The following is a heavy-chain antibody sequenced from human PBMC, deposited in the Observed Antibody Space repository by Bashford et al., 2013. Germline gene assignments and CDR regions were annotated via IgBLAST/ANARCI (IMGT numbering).Heavy chain of an antibody. D-gene: IGHD6-6*01. CDR3: AREMEYSSSAAAYYGMDV. J-gene: IGHJ6*02. V-gene: IGHV1-8*02. CDR2: INANNGST. Sequence: ASVKVSCKASGYNFTGYYIFWVRQAPGQGLEWMGSINANNGSTNYAQKFQGRVTMTRNTSISTAYMELSSLRSEDTAVYYCAREMEYSSSAAAYYGMDVWGQGTTVTVSS. CDR1: GYNFTGYY.